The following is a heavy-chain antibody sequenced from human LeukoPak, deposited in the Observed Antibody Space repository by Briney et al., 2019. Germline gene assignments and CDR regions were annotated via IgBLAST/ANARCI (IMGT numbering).Heavy chain of an antibody. D-gene: IGHD3-10*01. V-gene: IGHV4-39*07. Sequence: SETLSLTCTVSGGSISSSSYYWGWIRQPPGKGLEWIGSIYYSGSTYYNPSLKSRVTISVDTSKNQFSLKLSSVTAADTAVYYCAREARQGVIGTMDVWGKGTTVTVSS. CDR3: AREARQGVIGTMDV. CDR1: GGSISSSSYY. J-gene: IGHJ6*03. CDR2: IYYSGST.